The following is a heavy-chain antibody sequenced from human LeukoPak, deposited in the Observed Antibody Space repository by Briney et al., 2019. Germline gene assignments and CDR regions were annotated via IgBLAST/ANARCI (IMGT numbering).Heavy chain of an antibody. J-gene: IGHJ4*02. V-gene: IGHV4-31*03. CDR3: ARWSATVTSGVIDY. D-gene: IGHD4-17*01. Sequence: SQTLSLTCTVSGGSISSGGYYWSWIRQHPGKGLEWIGYIYYSGSTYYNPSLKSRVTISVDTSKNQFSLKLSSVTAADTAVYYCARWSATVTSGVIDYWGQGTLVTVSS. CDR2: IYYSGST. CDR1: GGSISSGGYY.